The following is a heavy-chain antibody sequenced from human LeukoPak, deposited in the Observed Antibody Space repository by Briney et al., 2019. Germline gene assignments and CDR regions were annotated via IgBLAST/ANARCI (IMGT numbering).Heavy chain of an antibody. CDR3: VRGLRIAVSGMPAFDS. V-gene: IGHV3-48*01. Sequence: GGSLRLSCAASGFTFSTYSLNWVRQAPGKGLEWVSYISSSSSPIYYADSVKGRFTISRDNAKNSLYLQMNSLRAEDTAVYYCVRGLRIAVSGMPAFDSWGQGTLVTVSS. D-gene: IGHD6-13*01. J-gene: IGHJ4*02. CDR2: ISSSSSPI. CDR1: GFTFSTYS.